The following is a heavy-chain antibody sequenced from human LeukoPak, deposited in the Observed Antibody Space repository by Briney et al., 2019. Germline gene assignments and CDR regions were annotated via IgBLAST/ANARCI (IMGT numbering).Heavy chain of an antibody. CDR1: GFTFSSYE. J-gene: IGHJ5*02. Sequence: GGSLRLSCAASGFTFSSYEMNWVRQAPGKGLEWVSYISSSGSTIYYADSVKGRFTISRDNAKNSLYLQMNSLRAEDTAVYYCARDSYYYDSSGYLYNWFDPWGQGTLVTVSS. CDR2: ISSSGSTI. D-gene: IGHD3-22*01. CDR3: ARDSYYYDSSGYLYNWFDP. V-gene: IGHV3-48*03.